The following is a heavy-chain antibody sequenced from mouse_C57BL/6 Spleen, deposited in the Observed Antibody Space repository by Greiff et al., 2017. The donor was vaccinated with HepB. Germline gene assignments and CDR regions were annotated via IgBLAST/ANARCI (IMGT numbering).Heavy chain of an antibody. J-gene: IGHJ4*01. V-gene: IGHV3-6*01. D-gene: IGHD2-3*01. CDR1: GYSITSGYY. CDR3: ARFYAGYYDY. Sequence: EVQLQESGPGLVKPSQSLSLTCSVTGYSITSGYYWNWIRQFPGNKLEWMGYISYDGSNNYNPSLKNLISITRDTSKNQFFLKLNSLTTEDTATYYCARFYAGYYDYWGQGTSVTVSS. CDR2: ISYDGSN.